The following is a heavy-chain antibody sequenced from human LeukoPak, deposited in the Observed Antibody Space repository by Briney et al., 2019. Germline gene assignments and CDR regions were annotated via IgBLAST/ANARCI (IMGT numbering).Heavy chain of an antibody. CDR3: ARGPGYSSGWYVLGVDY. CDR1: GFTVSSNY. D-gene: IGHD6-19*01. CDR2: ISYDGSIK. J-gene: IGHJ4*02. V-gene: IGHV3-30-3*01. Sequence: PGGSLRLSCAASGFTVSSNYMHWVRQAPGKGLEWVAVISYDGSIKYYADSVKGRFTTSRDNSKNMLYLQMNSLSAEDTAVYYCARGPGYSSGWYVLGVDYWGQGTLVTVSS.